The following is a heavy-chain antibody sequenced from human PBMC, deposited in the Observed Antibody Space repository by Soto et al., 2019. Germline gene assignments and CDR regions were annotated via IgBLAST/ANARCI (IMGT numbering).Heavy chain of an antibody. CDR1: AYAFTTYG. CDR3: XXDWRXEXXXXGLNAMDV. Sequence: QVQLVQSGPEVRKPGASVKVSCKASAYAFTTYGISWVRQAPGQGLEWMGWISGYNGQTNYAQKFRGRVTFTADTXTXXXXXXXXXXXXXXXXXXXXXXDWRXEXXXXGLNAMDVWGQGTTVTVSS. D-gene: IGHD3-3*01. J-gene: IGHJ6*02. V-gene: IGHV1-18*01. CDR2: ISGYNGQT.